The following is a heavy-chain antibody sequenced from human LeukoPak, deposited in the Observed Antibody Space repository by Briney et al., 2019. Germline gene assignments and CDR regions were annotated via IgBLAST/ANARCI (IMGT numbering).Heavy chain of an antibody. J-gene: IGHJ4*02. CDR1: GFTFSSYA. D-gene: IGHD2-15*01. CDR2: ISYDGSNK. V-gene: IGHV3-30-3*01. Sequence: GGSLRLSCAASGFTFSSYAMHWVRQAPGKGLEWVAVISYDGSNKYYADSVKGRFTISRDNSKNTLYLQMNSLRAEDTAVYYCASNGGSWESWGQGTLVTVSS. CDR3: ASNGGSWES.